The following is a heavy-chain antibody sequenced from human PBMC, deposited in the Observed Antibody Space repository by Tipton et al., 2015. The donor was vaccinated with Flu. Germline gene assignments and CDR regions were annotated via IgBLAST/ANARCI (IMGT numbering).Heavy chain of an antibody. CDR2: IYSSGNT. CDR3: ARVVGQGKDYFDY. CDR1: GDSMSSYY. Sequence: TLSLTCSVSGDSMSSYYWTWVRQPAGKGLECLGRIYSSGNTYYSPSFKSRLTMSIDTSKKQFSPNLSSVTAADTAVYYCARVVGQGKDYFDYWGQGTLVTVSS. D-gene: IGHD2-15*01. V-gene: IGHV4-4*07. J-gene: IGHJ4*02.